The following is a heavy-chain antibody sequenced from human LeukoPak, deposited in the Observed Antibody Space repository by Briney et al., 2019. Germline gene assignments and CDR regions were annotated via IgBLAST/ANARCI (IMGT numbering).Heavy chain of an antibody. CDR1: GFTFSSYG. D-gene: IGHD1-26*01. V-gene: IGHV3-30*18. J-gene: IGHJ4*02. CDR2: ISFDGSNK. CDR3: AKTTRSYWGADY. Sequence: GGSLRLSCAASGFTFSSYGMHWVRQAPGKGLEWVSSISFDGSNKYFGDSVKGRFIISRDNSKNTLYLQMNSLSAEDTAVYYCAKTTRSYWGADYWGQGTRVTVSS.